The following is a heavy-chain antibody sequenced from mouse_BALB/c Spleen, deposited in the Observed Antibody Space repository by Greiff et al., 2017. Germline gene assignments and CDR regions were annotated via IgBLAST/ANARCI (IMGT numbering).Heavy chain of an antibody. CDR1: GFTFSSYA. D-gene: IGHD2-1*01. CDR2: ISSGGSYT. CDR3: ARERDGNYDWYFDV. Sequence: EVMLVESGGGLVKPGGSLKLSCAASGFTFSSYAMSWVRQSPEKRLEWVAEISSGGSYTYYPDTVTGRFTISRDNAKNTLYLEMSSLRSEDTAMYYCARERDGNYDWYFDVWGAGTTVTVSS. V-gene: IGHV5-9-4*01. J-gene: IGHJ1*01.